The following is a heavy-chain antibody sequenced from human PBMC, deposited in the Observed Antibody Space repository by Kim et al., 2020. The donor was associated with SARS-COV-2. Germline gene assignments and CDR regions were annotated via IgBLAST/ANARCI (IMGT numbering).Heavy chain of an antibody. CDR1: GFTFSSYA. J-gene: IGHJ4*02. CDR2: ISGSGGST. V-gene: IGHV3-23*01. D-gene: IGHD3-10*01. Sequence: GGSLRLSCAASGFTFSSYAMSWVRQAPGKGLEWVSAISGSGGSTYYADSVKGRFTISRDNSKNTLYLQMNSLRAEDTAVYYCAKDTPITMVRGVMTGFDYWGQGTLVTASS. CDR3: AKDTPITMVRGVMTGFDY.